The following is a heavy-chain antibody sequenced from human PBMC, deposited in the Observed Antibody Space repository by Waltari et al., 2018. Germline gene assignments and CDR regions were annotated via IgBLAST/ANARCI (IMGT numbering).Heavy chain of an antibody. D-gene: IGHD6-6*01. Sequence: QVQLVQSGAEVKKPGSSVKVSCKASGGTFTSYDHHWVRQATGQGLEWMGWMNPNSGNTGYAQKFQGRVTMTRNTSISTAYMELSSLRSEDTAVYYCMGIGARFGFAAVWGQGTLVTVSS. V-gene: IGHV1-8*01. CDR2: MNPNSGNT. CDR1: GGTFTSYD. CDR3: MGIGARFGFAAV. J-gene: IGHJ4*02.